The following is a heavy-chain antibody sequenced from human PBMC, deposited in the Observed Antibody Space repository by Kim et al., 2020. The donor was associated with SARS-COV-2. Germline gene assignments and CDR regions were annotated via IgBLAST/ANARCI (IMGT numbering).Heavy chain of an antibody. CDR3: ARFLTGLEAWDY. D-gene: IGHD3-9*01. J-gene: IGHJ4*02. CDR2: INGDGSST. Sequence: GGSLRLSCAASGFTFSSYWMIWLRQAPGKGLVWVSRINGDGSSTTYADSVKGRFTISRDNAKNTLYLQMNSVRAEDTAVYYCARFLTGLEAWDYWGQGPLVTVSS. CDR1: GFTFSSYW. V-gene: IGHV3-74*01.